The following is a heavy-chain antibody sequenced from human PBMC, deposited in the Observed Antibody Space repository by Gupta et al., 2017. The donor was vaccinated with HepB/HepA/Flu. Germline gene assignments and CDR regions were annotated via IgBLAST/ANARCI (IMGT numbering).Heavy chain of an antibody. D-gene: IGHD2-2*01. V-gene: IGHV4-61*01. CDR2: IYYSGNT. J-gene: IGHJ4*02. CDR1: GGSVSRSSYY. CDR3: ARYDCSSMYRYYFDF. Sequence: QVQLQELGPGLVKPSETLSLTCTVSGGSVSRSSYYWSWIRQPPGKGLEWIGYIYYSGNTNYNPSLQSRVTISVDMSKNQFSLNLGSVTAADTAVYYCARYDCSSMYRYYFDFWGQGTLVTVSS.